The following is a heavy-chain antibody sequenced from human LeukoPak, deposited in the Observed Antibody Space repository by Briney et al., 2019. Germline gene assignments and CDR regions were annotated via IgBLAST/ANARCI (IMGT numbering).Heavy chain of an antibody. CDR1: GFTFSSYW. D-gene: IGHD3-3*01. J-gene: IGHJ4*02. CDR3: ARGDYDFWSGYPVDY. Sequence: GGSLRLSCAASGFTFSSYWMHWVRQAPGKGLVWVSRINSDGSSTSYADSVEGRFTISRDNAKNTLYLQMNSLRAEDTAVYYCARGDYDFWSGYPVDYWGQGTLVTVSS. CDR2: INSDGSST. V-gene: IGHV3-74*01.